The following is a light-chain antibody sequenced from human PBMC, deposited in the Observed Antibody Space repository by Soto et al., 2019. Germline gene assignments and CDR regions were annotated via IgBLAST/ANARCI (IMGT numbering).Light chain of an antibody. CDR1: QSVNSK. CDR2: GAS. CDR3: QQYNNWPPIT. Sequence: EVVMTQSPATLSVSPGERATLSCRASQSVNSKLAWYQQKPGHAPRPLIYGASTRATGIPARFSGSGSGTEFTLTISILQSGDFAVYYCQQYNNWPPITIGQGTRLEIK. V-gene: IGKV3-15*01. J-gene: IGKJ5*01.